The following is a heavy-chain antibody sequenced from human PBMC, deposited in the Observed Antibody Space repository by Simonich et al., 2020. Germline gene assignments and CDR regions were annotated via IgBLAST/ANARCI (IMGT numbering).Heavy chain of an antibody. CDR2: TNPNSGNT. D-gene: IGHD1-26*01. J-gene: IGHJ4*02. CDR3: ARTYSGSYYYFDY. CDR1: GYTFTSYD. Sequence: QVQLVQSGAEVKKPGASVKVSCKASGYTFTSYDINWGRQATGQGLGWMGWTNPNSGNTCYAQKFQGRVTSTRNTSISTAYMELSSLRSEDTAVYYCARTYSGSYYYFDYWGQGTLVTVSS. V-gene: IGHV1-8*03.